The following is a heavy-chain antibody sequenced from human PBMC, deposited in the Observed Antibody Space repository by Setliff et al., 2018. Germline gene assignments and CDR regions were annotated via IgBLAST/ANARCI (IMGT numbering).Heavy chain of an antibody. CDR3: ARAAPLGYCSGGSCFRPPYYYYYGMDV. CDR2: IIPILGIA. CDR1: GGTFSSYA. V-gene: IGHV1-69*10. D-gene: IGHD2-15*01. Sequence: ASVKVSCKASGGTFSSYAISWVRQAPGQGLEWMGGIIPILGIANYAQEFQGRVTITADKSTSTAYMELSSLRSEDTAVYYCARAAPLGYCSGGSCFRPPYYYYYGMDVWGQGTTVTVSS. J-gene: IGHJ6*02.